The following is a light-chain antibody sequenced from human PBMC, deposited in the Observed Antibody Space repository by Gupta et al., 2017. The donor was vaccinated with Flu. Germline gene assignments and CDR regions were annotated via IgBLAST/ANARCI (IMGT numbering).Light chain of an antibody. CDR1: QGVSSSY. CDR2: GAS. CDR3: QQYGSSPPSYT. J-gene: IGKJ2*01. V-gene: IGKV3-20*01. Sequence: ATLSCRASQGVSSSYLAWYQQKPGQAPRLLIYGASSRATGIPDRFSGSGSGTDFTLTISRLEPEDFAVYYCQQYGSSPPSYTFGQGTKLEIK.